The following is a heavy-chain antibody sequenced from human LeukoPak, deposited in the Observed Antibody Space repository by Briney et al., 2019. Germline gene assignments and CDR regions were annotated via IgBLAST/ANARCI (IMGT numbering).Heavy chain of an antibody. V-gene: IGHV3-48*03. CDR3: ARDGVGMDY. CDR2: ISNSGSTI. Sequence: GGSLRLSCAASGFTFSSYEMNRVRQAPGKGLEWVSYISNSGSTIYYADSVKGRFTISRDNAKNSLYLQMNSLRAEDTAVYYCARDGVGMDYWGQGTLVTVSS. J-gene: IGHJ4*02. CDR1: GFTFSSYE.